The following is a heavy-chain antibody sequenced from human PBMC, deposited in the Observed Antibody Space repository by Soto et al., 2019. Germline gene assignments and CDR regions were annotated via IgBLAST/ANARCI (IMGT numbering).Heavy chain of an antibody. J-gene: IGHJ3*02. CDR2: TTSGGSST. V-gene: IGHV3-11*01. Sequence: QVQLVESGGGLVKPGASLRLSCAASGFTFSPYYMTWIRQAPGKGLEWVSYTTSGGSSTFYADSVKGRFTISRDNARDSLYLQMNSLRAEDTAVYYCARIKFGAFDIWGQGTMVTVSP. D-gene: IGHD3-16*01. CDR3: ARIKFGAFDI. CDR1: GFTFSPYY.